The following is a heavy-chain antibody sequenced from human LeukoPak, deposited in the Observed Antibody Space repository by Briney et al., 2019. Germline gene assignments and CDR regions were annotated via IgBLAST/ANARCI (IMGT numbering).Heavy chain of an antibody. Sequence: QPGGSLRLSCTASGFTLTHYGMHWVRQAPGKGLEWVAFIQYDESNKYYADSVKGRFTISRDNAKNSLYLQMNSLRAEDTAVYYCARDEQLWLRGYFDYWGQGTLVTVSS. V-gene: IGHV3-30*02. CDR2: IQYDESNK. CDR1: GFTLTHYG. CDR3: ARDEQLWLRGYFDY. D-gene: IGHD5-18*01. J-gene: IGHJ4*02.